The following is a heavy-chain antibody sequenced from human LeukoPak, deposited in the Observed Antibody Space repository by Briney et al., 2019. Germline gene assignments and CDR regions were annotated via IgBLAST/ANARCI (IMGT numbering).Heavy chain of an antibody. D-gene: IGHD3-22*01. CDR3: AREGLSDSSGYYYVGAFDI. J-gene: IGHJ3*02. V-gene: IGHV4-59*12. CDR2: IYYSGST. Sequence: PSETLSLTCTVSGGSISSYYWSWIRQPPGKGLEWIGYIYYSGSTNYNPSLKSRVTISVDTSKNQFSLKLSSVTAADTAVYYCAREGLSDSSGYYYVGAFDIWGQGTMVTVSS. CDR1: GGSISSYY.